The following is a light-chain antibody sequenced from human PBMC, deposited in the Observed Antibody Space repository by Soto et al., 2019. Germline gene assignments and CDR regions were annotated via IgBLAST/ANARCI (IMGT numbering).Light chain of an antibody. Sequence: EIVMTQSQATLSLAPGERATLSCRASQSVSSSYLSRYQQKPGQAPSLLIYGASTRATGIPARFSGSGSGTDFTLTISSLQPEDFAAYYCQQDYNSLTFGGGTKGQIK. CDR2: GAS. V-gene: IGKV3D-7*01. CDR1: QSVSSSY. J-gene: IGKJ4*01. CDR3: QQDYNSLT.